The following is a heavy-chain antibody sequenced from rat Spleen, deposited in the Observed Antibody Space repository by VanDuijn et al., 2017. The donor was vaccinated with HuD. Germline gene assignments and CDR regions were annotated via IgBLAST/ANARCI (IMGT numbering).Heavy chain of an antibody. CDR3: AREIRGWYFDF. CDR2: ISSGGST. V-gene: IGHV2-6*01. J-gene: IGHJ1*01. CDR1: GFSLTSYN. D-gene: IGHD4-3*01. Sequence: QVQLKESGPGLVQPSQTLSLTCTVSGFSLTSYNVHWLRQPPGKGLEWIAAISSGGSTFYNSALKSRLSISRDTSKTQVFLKMNSLQTEDTAMYFCAREIRGWYFDFWGPGTMVTVSS.